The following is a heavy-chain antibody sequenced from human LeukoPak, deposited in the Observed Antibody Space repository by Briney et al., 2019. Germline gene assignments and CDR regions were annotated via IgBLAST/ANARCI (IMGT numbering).Heavy chain of an antibody. CDR3: ARLLYSSGWYVVGYYYYGMDV. V-gene: IGHV1-18*01. CDR1: DYTFTSYG. D-gene: IGHD6-19*01. Sequence: ASVKVSCKASDYTFTSYGISWERQAPGQGLEWMGWISAYNGNTNYAQKLQGRVTMTTDTSTSTAYMELRSLRSDDTAVYYCARLLYSSGWYVVGYYYYGMDVWGQGTTVTVSS. J-gene: IGHJ6*02. CDR2: ISAYNGNT.